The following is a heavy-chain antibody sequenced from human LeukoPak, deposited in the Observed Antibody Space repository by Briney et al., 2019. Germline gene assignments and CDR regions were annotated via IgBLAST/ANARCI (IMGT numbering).Heavy chain of an antibody. CDR1: GGSVSGYS. J-gene: IGHJ4*02. CDR2: ITDRGGT. CDR3: ARVPDWEPIDK. D-gene: IGHD1-26*01. V-gene: IGHV4-34*01. Sequence: SETLSLTCAVAGGSVSGYSWSWIRQPPGKGLEWIGDITDRGGTSYTPSLKSRVTISLDTSKNQFSLHLTSVTAADTTVYFCARVPDWEPIDKWGQGTLVTVSS.